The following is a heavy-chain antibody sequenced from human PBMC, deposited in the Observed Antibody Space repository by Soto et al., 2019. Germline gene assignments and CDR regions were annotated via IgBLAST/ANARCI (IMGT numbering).Heavy chain of an antibody. CDR2: IFYSGST. V-gene: IGHV4-39*01. D-gene: IGHD2-21*01. CDR1: GGSISSYY. CDR3: ASSEFH. Sequence: AETLSLTCTVSGGSISSYYWGWIRQPPGKGLEWIGTIFYSGSTYYNPSLKSRVTISVGTSKNQFSLKLSSVTAAETAVYYCASSEFHWGQGTLVTVSS. J-gene: IGHJ4*02.